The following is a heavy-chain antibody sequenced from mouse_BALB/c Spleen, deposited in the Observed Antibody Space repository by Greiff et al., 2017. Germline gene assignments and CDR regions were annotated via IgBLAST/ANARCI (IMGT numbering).Heavy chain of an antibody. CDR1: GFTFSDYY. CDR3: ARDGWDRDY. V-gene: IGHV5-4*02. Sequence: EVQGVESGGGLVKPGGSLKLSCAASGFTFSDYYMYWVRQTPEKRLEWVATISDGGSYTYYPDSVKGRFTISRDNAKNNLYLQMSSLKSEDTAMYYCARDGWDRDYWGQGTTLKVSS. D-gene: IGHD4-1*01. J-gene: IGHJ2*01. CDR2: ISDGGSYT.